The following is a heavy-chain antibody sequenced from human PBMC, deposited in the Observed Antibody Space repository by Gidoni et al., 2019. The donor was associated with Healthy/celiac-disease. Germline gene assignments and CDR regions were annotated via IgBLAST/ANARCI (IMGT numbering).Heavy chain of an antibody. V-gene: IGHV1-69*09. CDR2: IIPILGIA. CDR1: GGTFSSYA. J-gene: IGHJ4*02. CDR3: ARAEVALGYFDY. Sequence: QVQLVQSGAEVKKPGSSVKVSCKASGGTFSSYAISWVRQAPGQWLEWMGRIIPILGIANYAQKFQGRVTITADKSTSTAYMELSSLRSEDTAVYYCARAEVALGYFDYWGQGTLVTVSS.